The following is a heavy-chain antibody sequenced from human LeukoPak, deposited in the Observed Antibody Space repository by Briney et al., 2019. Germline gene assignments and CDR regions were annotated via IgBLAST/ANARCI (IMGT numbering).Heavy chain of an antibody. J-gene: IGHJ4*02. D-gene: IGHD5-12*01. CDR2: MNPNSGST. Sequence: ASVKVSCKASGYSFISYDINWVRQATGQGLEWLGWMNPNSGSTGYAQNFQGRVSMTRDTSINTAYMELSNLGSEDTAVYYCARNLARTGDFDYWGQGTLVTVSS. V-gene: IGHV1-8*01. CDR1: GYSFISYD. CDR3: ARNLARTGDFDY.